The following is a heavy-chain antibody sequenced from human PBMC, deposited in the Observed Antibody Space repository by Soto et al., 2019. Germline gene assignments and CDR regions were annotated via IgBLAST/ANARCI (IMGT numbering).Heavy chain of an antibody. CDR1: GYTFTTYA. CDR2: INAGNGKT. Sequence: QVQLVQSGVEVKKPGASVKVSCKASGYTFTTYAIHWVRQAPGQRLEWMGWINAGNGKTKYSQKFQDSVTITRDTSATTAYMELSSLTSEDTAIYYCARAGDDCSTTSCYMIDYWGQGTLVTVSS. J-gene: IGHJ4*02. D-gene: IGHD2-2*02. V-gene: IGHV1-3*01. CDR3: ARAGDDCSTTSCYMIDY.